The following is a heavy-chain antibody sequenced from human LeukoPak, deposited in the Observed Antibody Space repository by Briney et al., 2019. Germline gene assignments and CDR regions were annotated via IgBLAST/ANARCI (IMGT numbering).Heavy chain of an antibody. CDR2: ISYDGSNK. V-gene: IGHV3-30*18. Sequence: GGSLRLSCAASGFSFSSYGIHWVRQAPAKGLERVAVISYDGSNKYYADSVKGRFTISRDNSKNTLYLQMNSLRAEDTAVYYCAKDRSTYYYDSSGYYPDAFDIWGQGTMVTVSS. D-gene: IGHD3-22*01. CDR3: AKDRSTYYYDSSGYYPDAFDI. J-gene: IGHJ3*02. CDR1: GFSFSSYG.